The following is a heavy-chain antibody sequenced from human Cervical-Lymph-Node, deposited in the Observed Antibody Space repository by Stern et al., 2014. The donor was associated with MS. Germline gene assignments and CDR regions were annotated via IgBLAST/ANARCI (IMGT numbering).Heavy chain of an antibody. CDR1: GYSFTNYA. J-gene: IGHJ6*02. D-gene: IGHD5-12*01. V-gene: IGHV7-4-1*02. Sequence: MQLVESGSELKKPGASVKVSCKASGYSFTNYAMNWVRQAPGQWLEWMGWINTNTGHPTYGQGYTGRFVLSLDTSVSTAYLQISSLKVEDTAVYYCARGGASWRYGMDVWGQGTTVTVSS. CDR3: ARGGASWRYGMDV. CDR2: INTNTGHP.